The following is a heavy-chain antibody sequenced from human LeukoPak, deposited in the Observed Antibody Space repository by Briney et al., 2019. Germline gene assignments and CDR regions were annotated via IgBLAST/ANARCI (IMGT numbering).Heavy chain of an antibody. V-gene: IGHV3-48*01. D-gene: IGHD3-10*01. CDR3: ARALRGEGSGATGHY. Sequence: GRSLRLSCAASGFTFSSNSMNWVRQAPGKGLEWISYISSSSSTIYYADSVKGRFTISRDNAKNSLYLQMNSLRAEDTAVYYCARALRGEGSGATGHYWGQGTLVTVSS. J-gene: IGHJ4*02. CDR2: ISSSSSTI. CDR1: GFTFSSNS.